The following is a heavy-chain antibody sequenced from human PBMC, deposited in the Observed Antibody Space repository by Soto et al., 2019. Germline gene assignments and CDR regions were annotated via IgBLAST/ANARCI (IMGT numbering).Heavy chain of an antibody. J-gene: IGHJ4*02. CDR3: AKDRTIFGVVTPTFDY. V-gene: IGHV3-23*01. CDR1: GFTFSSYA. CDR2: ISGSGGST. D-gene: IGHD3-3*01. Sequence: PGGSLRLSCAASGFTFSSYAMSWVRQAPGKGLEWVSAISGSGGSTYYADSVKGRFTISRDNSKNTLYLQMNSLRAEDTAVYYCAKDRTIFGVVTPTFDYWGQGTLVTVSS.